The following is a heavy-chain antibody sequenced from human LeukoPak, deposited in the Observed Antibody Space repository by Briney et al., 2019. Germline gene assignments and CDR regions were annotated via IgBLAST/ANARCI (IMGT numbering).Heavy chain of an antibody. Sequence: SETLTLTCTVSGGPISSYYGSWLRQPPGKGLEGIGYIYYSGSTNYNPSLKSRVTISVDATKNQSSLQLSYVPAADTAVYYCARHSGVCWYFDLWGRGTLVTVSS. CDR1: GGPISSYY. D-gene: IGHD7-27*01. CDR2: IYYSGST. J-gene: IGHJ2*01. CDR3: ARHSGVCWYFDL. V-gene: IGHV4-59*08.